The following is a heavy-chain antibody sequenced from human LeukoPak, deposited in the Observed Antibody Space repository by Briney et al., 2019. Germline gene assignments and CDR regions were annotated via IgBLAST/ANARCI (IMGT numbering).Heavy chain of an antibody. CDR1: GGSISSGGYS. J-gene: IGHJ3*02. CDR2: IYHSGST. Sequence: PSQTLSLTCAVSGGSISSGGYSWSWIRQPPGKGLEWIGYIYHSGSTYYNLSLKSRVTISVDRSKNQFSLKLSSVTAADTAVYYCARCHTYYYGSGSHCDASDIWGQGTMVTVSS. CDR3: ARCHTYYYGSGSHCDASDI. V-gene: IGHV4-30-2*01. D-gene: IGHD3-10*01.